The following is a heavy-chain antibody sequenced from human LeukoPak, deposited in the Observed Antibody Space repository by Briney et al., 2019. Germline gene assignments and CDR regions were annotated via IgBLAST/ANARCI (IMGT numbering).Heavy chain of an antibody. J-gene: IGHJ2*01. D-gene: IGHD3/OR15-3a*01. V-gene: IGHV1-2*02. CDR1: GHTFTGYY. CDR2: INPNTGVT. CDR3: ARDSGGTDAVFPRLDYYFDL. Sequence: ASVKVSCKTSGHTFTGYYLHWVRQAPGQGLEWMGWINPNTGVTMYAQDFQGRVTMTRDTSISTAYMELRRLRHDDTALYYCARDSGGTDAVFPRLDYYFDLWGRGTLVTVSS.